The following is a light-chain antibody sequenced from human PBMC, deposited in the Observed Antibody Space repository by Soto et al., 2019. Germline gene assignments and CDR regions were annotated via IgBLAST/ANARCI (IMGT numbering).Light chain of an antibody. V-gene: IGLV2-23*02. CDR1: SSDVGRYDL. CDR2: EVS. CDR3: CSYASTTL. Sequence: QSVLTQPASVSGSPGQSITISCNGSSSDVGRYDLFCWYQQHPGNAPKLMVYEVSKRPSGVSDRYSGYKYRNTDSLTMSGRQGDDEADYYCCSYASTTLFGGGTKLTVL. J-gene: IGLJ2*01.